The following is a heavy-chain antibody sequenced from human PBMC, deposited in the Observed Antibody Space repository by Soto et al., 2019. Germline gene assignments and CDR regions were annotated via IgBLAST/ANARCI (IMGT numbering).Heavy chain of an antibody. CDR2: IIPIFGTA. J-gene: IGHJ6*02. V-gene: IGHV1-69*13. CDR1: GGTFSSYA. Sequence: GASVKVSCKASGGTFSSYAISWVRQAPGQGLEWMGGIIPIFGTANYAQKFQGRVTITADESTSTAYMELSSLRSEDTAVYYCAFPSGIVGATTVGRSYYYYYGMDVWGQGTTVTVSS. D-gene: IGHD1-26*01. CDR3: AFPSGIVGATTVGRSYYYYYGMDV.